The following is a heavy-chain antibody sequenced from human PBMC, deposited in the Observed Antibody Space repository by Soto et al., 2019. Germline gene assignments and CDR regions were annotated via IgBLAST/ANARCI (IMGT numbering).Heavy chain of an antibody. CDR2: ISYSGST. D-gene: IGHD3-22*01. V-gene: IGHV4-59*11. CDR3: ARGGVVVKGNWFDP. CDR1: GGSMSSHY. J-gene: IGHJ5*02. Sequence: LSLTCTVSGGSMSSHYWTWLRQPPGKGLEWIGYISYSGSTNYNPSLKSRVTISVDTSKNQFSLKLSSVTAADTAVYYCARGGVVVKGNWFDPWGQGTLVTVSS.